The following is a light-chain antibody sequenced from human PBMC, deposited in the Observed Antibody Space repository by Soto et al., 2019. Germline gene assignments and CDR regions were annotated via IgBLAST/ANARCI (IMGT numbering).Light chain of an antibody. J-gene: IGKJ1*01. V-gene: IGKV3-20*01. CDR1: QSVDSSF. CDR2: GAS. CDR3: QQYVSSVT. Sequence: EIVLTQSPGSLSLSPGERATLSCRASQSVDSSFFAWYQQKHGQAPRLLIYGASHRPTGIPDRFSGSGSGTDLTLTISRLEPEDFAVYYCQQYVSSVTFGQGTKVEIK.